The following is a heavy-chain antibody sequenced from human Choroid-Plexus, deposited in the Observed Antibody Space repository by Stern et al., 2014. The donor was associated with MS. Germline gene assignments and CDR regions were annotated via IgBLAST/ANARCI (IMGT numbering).Heavy chain of an antibody. D-gene: IGHD2/OR15-2a*01. V-gene: IGHV3-30*18. J-gene: IGHJ5*02. CDR3: AKDRQYLTYFFDH. CDR1: GFTFGSCA. CDR2: VSYDGSNK. Sequence: VQLVPSGGGVVQPGRPLRLSCVASGFTFGSCAMHWVRQAPGKGLEWVAGVSYDGSNKYDADSVKGRVTISRDNSQNTLYMQMSSLRPEDRAVYYCAKDRQYLTYFFDHWGQGSLVNVSS.